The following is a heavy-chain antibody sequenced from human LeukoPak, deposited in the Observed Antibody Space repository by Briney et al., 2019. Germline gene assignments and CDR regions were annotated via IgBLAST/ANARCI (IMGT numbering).Heavy chain of an antibody. V-gene: IGHV4-39*07. CDR3: ATSLRFLEWLLPPHMDV. CDR1: GGSISSSSYY. CDR2: IYYSGST. J-gene: IGHJ6*04. D-gene: IGHD3-3*01. Sequence: SSETLSLTCTVSGGSISSSSYYWGWIRQPPGKGLEWIGSIYYSGSTYYNPSLKSRVTISVDTSKNQFSLKLSSVTAADTAVYYCATSLRFLEWLLPPHMDVWGKGTTVTVSS.